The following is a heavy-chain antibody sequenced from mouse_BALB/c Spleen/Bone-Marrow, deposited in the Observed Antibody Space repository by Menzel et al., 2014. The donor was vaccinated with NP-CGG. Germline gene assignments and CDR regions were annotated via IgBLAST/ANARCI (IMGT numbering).Heavy chain of an antibody. D-gene: IGHD1-3*01. V-gene: IGHV1-69*02. CDR3: ARGGDNYAWFPY. CDR1: GYTFTTYW. CDR2: IDPSDSYT. Sequence: VQFQQSGAEFVKPGASVKLSCKASGYTFTTYWMHWVKQRPGQGLEWIGQIDPSDSYTNYSQKFKGKATLTVDKSSSTAYMQLSSLSSEDSAVYYCARGGDNYAWFPYWGQGTLVTVSA. J-gene: IGHJ3*01.